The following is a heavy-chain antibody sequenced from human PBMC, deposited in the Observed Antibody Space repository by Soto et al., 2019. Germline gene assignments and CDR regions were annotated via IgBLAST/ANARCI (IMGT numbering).Heavy chain of an antibody. D-gene: IGHD4-17*01. Sequence: SETLCLTCVVYGGSFSGYYWSWIRQPPGEGLEWIGEINHSGSTNYNPSLKSRVTISVDTSKNQFSLKLSSVTAADTAVYYCARRYGDYEGGWFDPWGQGTLVTVSS. CDR2: INHSGST. CDR1: GGSFSGYY. V-gene: IGHV4-34*01. J-gene: IGHJ5*02. CDR3: ARRYGDYEGGWFDP.